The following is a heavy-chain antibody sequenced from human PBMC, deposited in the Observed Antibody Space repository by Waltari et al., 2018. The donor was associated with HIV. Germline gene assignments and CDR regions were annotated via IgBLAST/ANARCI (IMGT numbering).Heavy chain of an antibody. CDR2: ISGYNGDT. CDR3: ARDHYYGSSGYYSDY. V-gene: IGHV1-18*01. J-gene: IGHJ4*02. D-gene: IGHD3-22*01. CDR1: GYNFTHYG. Sequence: QVHLVPSGAEMGKHVASVTVSCKSPGYNFTHYGITWVRQAPGQGLEWMGWISGYNGDTKYAQKVRGRVTMTTDTSTSTAYLEMGSLRFDDTAVYYCARDHYYGSSGYYSDYWGQGTLVTVSS.